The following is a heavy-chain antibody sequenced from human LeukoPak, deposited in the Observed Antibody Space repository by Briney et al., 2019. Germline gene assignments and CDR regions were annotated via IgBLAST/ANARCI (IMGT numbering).Heavy chain of an antibody. Sequence: PGGSLTLSCAASGFTFSRYAMNWVRQAPGKGLEWVSSISGSGENAYYGDSVNGRFTISRDNSKNTLYLQMNSLRAEDTAVYYCAKADQYSSSWKYYYYYYMDVWGKGTPVTVSS. D-gene: IGHD6-13*01. CDR2: ISGSGENA. CDR1: GFTFSRYA. CDR3: AKADQYSSSWKYYYYYYMDV. V-gene: IGHV3-23*01. J-gene: IGHJ6*03.